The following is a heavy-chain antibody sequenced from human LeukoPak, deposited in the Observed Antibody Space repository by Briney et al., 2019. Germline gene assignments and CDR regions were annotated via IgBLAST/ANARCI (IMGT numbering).Heavy chain of an antibody. V-gene: IGHV4-59*01. CDR1: GGSISSYY. Sequence: PSETLSLTCTVSGGSISSYYWSWIRQPPGKGLEWIGYIYYSGSTNYNPSLKSRVTISVDTSKNQFSLKLSSVTAADTAVYYCARSRDGYSSPDCWGQGTLVTVSS. D-gene: IGHD5-24*01. CDR3: ARSRDGYSSPDC. J-gene: IGHJ4*02. CDR2: IYYSGST.